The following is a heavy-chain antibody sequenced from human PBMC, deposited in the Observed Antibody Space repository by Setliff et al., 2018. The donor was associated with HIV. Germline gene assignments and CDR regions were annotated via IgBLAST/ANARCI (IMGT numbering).Heavy chain of an antibody. D-gene: IGHD2-15*01. CDR1: GGTFSSYA. J-gene: IGHJ4*02. CDR2: IIPIFGTA. CDR3: AILPSLGMVVPLDF. Sequence: SVKVSCKASGGTFSSYAISWVRQAPGQGLEWMGGIIPIFGTANYAQKFQGRVTITADESTSTAYMELSSLRSEDTAVYYCAILPSLGMVVPLDFWGQGTLVTVSS. V-gene: IGHV1-69*13.